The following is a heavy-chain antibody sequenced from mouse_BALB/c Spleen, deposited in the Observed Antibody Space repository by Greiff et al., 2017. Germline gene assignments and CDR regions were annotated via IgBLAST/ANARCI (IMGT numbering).Heavy chain of an antibody. Sequence: EVQLVESGAELVRSGASVKLSCTASGFNIKDYYMHWVKQRPEQGLEWIGWIDPENGDTEYAPKFQGKATLTADKSSSTAYMQLSSLTSEDSAVYYCASGLPFAYWGQGTLVTVSA. D-gene: IGHD1-3*01. CDR2: IDPENGDT. CDR3: ASGLPFAY. J-gene: IGHJ3*01. V-gene: IGHV14-4*02. CDR1: GFNIKDYY.